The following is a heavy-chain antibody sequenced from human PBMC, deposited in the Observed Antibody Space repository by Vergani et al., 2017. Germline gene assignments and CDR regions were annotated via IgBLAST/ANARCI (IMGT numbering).Heavy chain of an antibody. CDR3: ARGTDVDTAASSADY. Sequence: QVQLQESGPGLVKPSQTLSLTCTVSGGSISSGGYYWSWIRQHPGKGLEWIGYIYYSGSTNYNPSLKSRVTISVDTSKNQFSLKLSSVTAADTAVYYCARGTDVDTAASSADYWGQGTLVTVSS. CDR1: GGSISSGGYY. V-gene: IGHV4-31*03. J-gene: IGHJ4*02. CDR2: IYYSGST. D-gene: IGHD5-18*01.